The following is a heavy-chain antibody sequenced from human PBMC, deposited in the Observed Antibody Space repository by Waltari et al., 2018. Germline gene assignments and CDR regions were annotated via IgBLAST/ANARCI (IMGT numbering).Heavy chain of an antibody. CDR3: ARERGLGYFDY. D-gene: IGHD3-16*01. V-gene: IGHV3-21*01. Sequence: EVQLVESGGGLVKPGGYLRLYCAASGFTFSSYSMNWVRQAPGKGLEWVSSMSSSSSYIYYADSVKGRFTISRDNAKNSLYLQMNSLRAEDTAVYYCARERGLGYFDYWGQGTLVTVSS. J-gene: IGHJ4*02. CDR2: MSSSSSYI. CDR1: GFTFSSYS.